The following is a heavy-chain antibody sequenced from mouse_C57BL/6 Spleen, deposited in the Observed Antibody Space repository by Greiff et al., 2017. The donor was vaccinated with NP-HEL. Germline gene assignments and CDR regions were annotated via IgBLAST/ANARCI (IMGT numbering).Heavy chain of an antibody. CDR1: GYAFTNYL. V-gene: IGHV1-54*01. CDR3: ARGYYYGSSGGDY. D-gene: IGHD1-1*01. J-gene: IGHJ2*01. Sequence: VQLQQSGAELVRPGTSVKVSCKASGYAFTNYLIEWVKQRPGQGLEWIGVINPGSGGTNYNEKFKGKATLTADKSSSTAYMQLSSLTSEDSAVYFCARGYYYGSSGGDYWGQGTTLTVSS. CDR2: INPGSGGT.